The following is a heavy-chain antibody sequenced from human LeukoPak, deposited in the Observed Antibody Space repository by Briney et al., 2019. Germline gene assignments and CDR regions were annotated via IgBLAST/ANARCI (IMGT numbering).Heavy chain of an antibody. V-gene: IGHV4-59*01. CDR2: IYYSGNT. J-gene: IGHJ4*02. D-gene: IGHD3-22*01. CDR3: ARVIGYYDSSGYFYYFDY. CDR1: GGSISSYY. Sequence: SETLSLTCTVSGGSISSYYWSWIRQPPGKGLEWIGYIYYSGNTNYNPSLKSRVTISVDTSKNQFSLKLSSVTAADTAVYYCARVIGYYDSSGYFYYFDYWGQGTLVTVSS.